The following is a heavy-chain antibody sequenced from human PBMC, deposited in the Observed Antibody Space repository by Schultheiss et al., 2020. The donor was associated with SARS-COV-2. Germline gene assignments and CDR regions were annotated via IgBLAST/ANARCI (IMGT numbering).Heavy chain of an antibody. CDR2: ITSNGGST. CDR1: GFTFSSYA. J-gene: IGHJ6*02. D-gene: IGHD6-6*01. CDR3: VNAPSRYYYYGMDV. Sequence: GGSLRLSCVASGFTFSSYAMHWVRQAPGKGLEYVSAITSNGGSTFYADSVKGRFTVSRDNSKNTLFLQMSSLRAEDTAVYYCVNAPSRYYYYGMDVWGQGTTVTVSS. V-gene: IGHV3-64D*06.